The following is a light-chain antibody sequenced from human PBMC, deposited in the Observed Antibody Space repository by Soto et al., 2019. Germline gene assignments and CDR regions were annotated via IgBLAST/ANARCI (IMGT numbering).Light chain of an antibody. V-gene: IGLV1-40*01. J-gene: IGLJ7*01. CDR3: CCCSYADSSSFRVL. Sequence: QSVLTQPPSVSGAPGQRVTISCTGSSSNIGAGYDVHWYQQLPGTAPKLIIYDVTKRPSGVPDRFSGSKSANTASLIISGLQAADEAEYYCCCCSYADSSSFRVLFGGGTQLTVL. CDR2: DVT. CDR1: SSNIGAGYD.